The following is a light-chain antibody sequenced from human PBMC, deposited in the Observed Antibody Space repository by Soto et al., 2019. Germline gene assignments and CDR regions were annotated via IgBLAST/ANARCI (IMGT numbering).Light chain of an antibody. CDR3: QSYDSGLRGSVR. V-gene: IGLV1-40*01. CDR1: SSNIGAGYD. CDR2: ENK. J-gene: IGLJ2*01. Sequence: QSVLTQPPSISGAPGQRVTISCTGSSSNIGAGYDVHWYQQLPGTAPTLLIYENKNRPSGVPDRFSGSKSGTSASLAITGLQAEDEADYYCQSYDSGLRGSVRFGGGTKLTVL.